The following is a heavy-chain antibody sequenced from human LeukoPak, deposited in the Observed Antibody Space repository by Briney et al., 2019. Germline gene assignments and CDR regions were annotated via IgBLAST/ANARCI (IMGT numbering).Heavy chain of an antibody. D-gene: IGHD3-16*02. Sequence: PGGSLRLSCAASGFTFSSYGMHWVRQAPGKGLEWVAVISYDGSNKYYADSVKGRFTISRDNSKNTLYLQMNSLRAEDTAVYYCAKDFRYYDYVWGSYRLDYWGQGTLVTVSS. CDR2: ISYDGSNK. V-gene: IGHV3-30*18. CDR1: GFTFSSYG. CDR3: AKDFRYYDYVWGSYRLDY. J-gene: IGHJ4*02.